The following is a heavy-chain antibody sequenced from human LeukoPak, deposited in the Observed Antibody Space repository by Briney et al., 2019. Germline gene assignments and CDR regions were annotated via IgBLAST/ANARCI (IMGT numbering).Heavy chain of an antibody. CDR1: GFTFSSYA. CDR2: ISGSGGST. J-gene: IGHJ4*02. V-gene: IGHV3-23*01. Sequence: GGSLRLSCAASGFTFSSYAMSWVHQAPGKGLEWVSSISGSGGSTYYADSVKGRFTISRDNSKNTLYLQMNSLRAEDTAVYYCAKGLRYSGSYAYIDYWGQGTLVTVSS. CDR3: AKGLRYSGSYAYIDY. D-gene: IGHD1-26*01.